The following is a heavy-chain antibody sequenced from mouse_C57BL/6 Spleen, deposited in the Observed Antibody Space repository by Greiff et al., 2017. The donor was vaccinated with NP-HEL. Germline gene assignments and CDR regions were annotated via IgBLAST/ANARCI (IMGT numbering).Heavy chain of an antibody. V-gene: IGHV1-50*01. CDR3: ARPITTVGGGFAY. CDR2: IDPSDSYT. Sequence: VQLQQPGAELVKPGASVKLSCKASGYTFTSYWMQWVKQRPGQGLEWIGEIDPSDSYTNYNPKFKGKATLTVDTSSSTAYMQLSSLTSEDSAVYYCARPITTVGGGFAYWGQGTLVTVSA. CDR1: GYTFTSYW. D-gene: IGHD1-1*01. J-gene: IGHJ3*01.